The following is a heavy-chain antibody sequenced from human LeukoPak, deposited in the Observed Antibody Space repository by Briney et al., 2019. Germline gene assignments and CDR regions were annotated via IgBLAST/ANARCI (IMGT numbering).Heavy chain of an antibody. CDR3: ARGRPPTYVYDSSAYSLKGAIDY. CDR2: IYYSGST. Sequence: SETLSLTCTVSGGSISSYYWSWIRQPPGKGLEWIGYIYYSGSTNYNPSLKSRVTISVDTSKNQFSLKLSSVTAADTAVYYCARGRPPTYVYDSSAYSLKGAIDYWGQGTLVTVSS. J-gene: IGHJ4*02. D-gene: IGHD3-22*01. V-gene: IGHV4-59*01. CDR1: GGSISSYY.